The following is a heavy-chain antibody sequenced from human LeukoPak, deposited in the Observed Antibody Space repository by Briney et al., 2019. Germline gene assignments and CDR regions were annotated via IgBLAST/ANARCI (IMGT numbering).Heavy chain of an antibody. CDR3: ARDGGGGELGDY. V-gene: IGHV1-18*01. J-gene: IGHJ4*02. CDR1: GYTFTNFG. D-gene: IGHD1-7*01. CDR2: ISAYNGDT. Sequence: ASVKVSCKASGYTFTNFGLSWVRQAPGQGLGWMGWISAYNGDTYYAQRFHGRVTMTTDTSTSTAYMELNRLRSDDTAVYYCARDGGGGELGDYWGQGTLVTVSS.